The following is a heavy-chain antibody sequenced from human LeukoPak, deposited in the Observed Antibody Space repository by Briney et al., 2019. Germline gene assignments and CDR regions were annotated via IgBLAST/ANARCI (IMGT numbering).Heavy chain of an antibody. J-gene: IGHJ4*02. CDR3: ARTTNYDSSRYHYYFDY. Sequence: GGSLRLSCAASGFTFSTYWMSWLRQAPGKGLEWVINIKEDGSESYSVDSVKGRFTISRDNAKNSLYLQMNSLRAEDTAVYYCARTTNYDSSRYHYYFDYWGQGTLVTVSS. CDR1: GFTFSTYW. V-gene: IGHV3-7*05. D-gene: IGHD3-22*01. CDR2: IKEDGSES.